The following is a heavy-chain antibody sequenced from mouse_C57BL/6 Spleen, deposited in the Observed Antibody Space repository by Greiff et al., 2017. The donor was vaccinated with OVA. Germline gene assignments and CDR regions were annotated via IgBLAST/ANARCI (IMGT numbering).Heavy chain of an antibody. CDR2: IHPNSGST. D-gene: IGHD2-1*01. J-gene: IGHJ3*01. V-gene: IGHV1-64*01. Sequence: VQLQQPGAELVKPGASVKLSCKASGYTFTSYWMHWVKQRPGQGLEWIGMIHPNSGSTNYNEKFKSKATLTVDKSSSTAYMQLSSLTSEDSAVYYCARGEIYYGNYETYWGQGTLVTVSA. CDR3: ARGEIYYGNYETY. CDR1: GYTFTSYW.